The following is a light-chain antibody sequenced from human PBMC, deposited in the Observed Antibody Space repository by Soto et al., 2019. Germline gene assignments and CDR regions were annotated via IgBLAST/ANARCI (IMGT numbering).Light chain of an antibody. CDR1: QSVSSW. CDR3: QQYKSFSLT. J-gene: IGKJ4*01. V-gene: IGKV1-5*03. Sequence: DIQMTQSPSTLSASVGDRVTITCRASQSVSSWLAWYQQKPGKAPKLLISKTSNLESGVPSRFSGGGSGTEFSLTITSLQPDDFATYYCQQYKSFSLTFGGGTRVEVK. CDR2: KTS.